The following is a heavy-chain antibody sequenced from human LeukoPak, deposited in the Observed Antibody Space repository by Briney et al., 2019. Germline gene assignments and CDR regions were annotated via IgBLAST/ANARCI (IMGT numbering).Heavy chain of an antibody. Sequence: ASVKVSCKASGGTFSTYPISWVRQAPGQGLEWMGGIIPIVGMANYAQKFRGRVTITADKSTNTAYMELSSLRSEDTAVYYCARDGEMAAIYFDYWGQGTLVTVSS. V-gene: IGHV1-69*17. CDR1: GGTFSTYP. D-gene: IGHD5-24*01. J-gene: IGHJ4*02. CDR2: IIPIVGMA. CDR3: ARDGEMAAIYFDY.